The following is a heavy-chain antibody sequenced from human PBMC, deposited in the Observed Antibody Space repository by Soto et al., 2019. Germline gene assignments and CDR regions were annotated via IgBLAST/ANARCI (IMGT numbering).Heavy chain of an antibody. CDR3: ARVVPDAMGDWFDP. V-gene: IGHV3-21*01. CDR2: ISSGSSYI. CDR1: GFTFSKYT. Sequence: PVGSLRLSCAASGFTFSKYTMNWIRQAPGKGLEWVSSISSGSSYIYYRDSVKGRFTISRDNAKKSLYLQMSSLRAEDTAVYYCARVVPDAMGDWFDPWGQGALVTVSS. J-gene: IGHJ5*02. D-gene: IGHD2-2*01.